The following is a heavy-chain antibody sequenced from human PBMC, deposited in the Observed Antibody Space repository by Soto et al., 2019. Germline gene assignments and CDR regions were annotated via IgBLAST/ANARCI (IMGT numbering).Heavy chain of an antibody. CDR2: IYYSGST. CDR1: GGSISSSSYY. D-gene: IGHD3-9*01. V-gene: IGHV4-39*01. Sequence: SETLSLTCTVSGGSISSSSYYWGWIRKPPGKGLEWIGSIYYSGSTYYNPSLKSRVTISVDTSKNQFSLKLSSVTAADTAVYYCASAPVAYYDILTGYQAPHFDYWGQGTLVTVS. CDR3: ASAPVAYYDILTGYQAPHFDY. J-gene: IGHJ4*02.